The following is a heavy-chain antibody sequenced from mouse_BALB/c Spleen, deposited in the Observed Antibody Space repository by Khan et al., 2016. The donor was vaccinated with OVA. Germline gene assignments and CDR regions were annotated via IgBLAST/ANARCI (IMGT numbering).Heavy chain of an antibody. J-gene: IGHJ4*01. CDR2: IWSDGIT. CDR1: GFSLTTYG. Sequence: QVQLKESGPGLVAPSQSLSITCTVSGFSLTTYGVHWVRQPPGKGLEWLVVIWSDGITTYNSALKSRMSISKDNSKSQVFLKMNSLQTDDTAMYYCARGGFYAMDYWGQGTSVTVSS. CDR3: ARGGFYAMDY. V-gene: IGHV2-6*02.